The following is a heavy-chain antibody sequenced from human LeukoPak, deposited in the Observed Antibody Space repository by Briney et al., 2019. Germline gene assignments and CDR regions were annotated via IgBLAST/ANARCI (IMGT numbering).Heavy chain of an antibody. CDR3: ASKSTDHGELRFDY. D-gene: IGHD4-17*01. V-gene: IGHV4-59*01. CDR2: IYYNGNT. J-gene: IGHJ4*02. CDR1: DGSINSYY. Sequence: SETLSLTCSVSDGSINSYYWNWIRRPPGKGLEWIGYIYYNGNTNYSPSLKSRVTISVDTSKNQFSLKVSSVTAADTGVYYCASKSTDHGELRFDYWGQGTLVTVSS.